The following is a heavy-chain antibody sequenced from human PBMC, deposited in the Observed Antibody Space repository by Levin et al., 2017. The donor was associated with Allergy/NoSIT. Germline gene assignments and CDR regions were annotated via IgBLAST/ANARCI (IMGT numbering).Heavy chain of an antibody. J-gene: IGHJ6*02. CDR3: AREGDWHVTISRLVINYYYAMDV. Sequence: GESLKISCAASGFSFNRYVFHWVRQAPGKGLEWVAAIAYDGDKKYYADSVKGRFTISRDNSKNTVFLQMNSLRAEDTAVYYCAREGDWHVTISRLVINYYYAMDVWGQGTTVTVSS. V-gene: IGHV3-30-3*01. CDR1: GFSFNRYV. D-gene: IGHD3/OR15-3a*01. CDR2: IAYDGDKK.